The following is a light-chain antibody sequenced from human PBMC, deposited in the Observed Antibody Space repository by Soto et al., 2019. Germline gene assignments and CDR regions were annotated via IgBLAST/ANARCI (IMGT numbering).Light chain of an antibody. Sequence: EIVLTQSPATLSLSPGERATLSCGASQSVNRSSLAWYQQKPGLAPRLLIYDASTRATGIPDRFSGSGSGTDFTHTISRLEPEDFAVYSCHQYSSSPRTFGQGTKVDIK. J-gene: IGKJ1*01. CDR2: DAS. CDR1: QSVNRSS. CDR3: HQYSSSPRT. V-gene: IGKV3D-20*01.